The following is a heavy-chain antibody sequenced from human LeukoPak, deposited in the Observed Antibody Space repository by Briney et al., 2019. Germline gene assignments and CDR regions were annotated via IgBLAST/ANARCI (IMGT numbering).Heavy chain of an antibody. CDR3: ARLRAAFDI. CDR1: GGSISSSAYY. Sequence: SETLSLTCTVSGGSISSSAYYWGWIRQPPGKGLEWIGNMYYSGSTYYNPSLKSRVTISADTSKSQFSLKLSSVTAADTAVYYCARLRAAFDIWGQGTMVTVSS. CDR2: MYYSGST. J-gene: IGHJ3*02. V-gene: IGHV4-39*01.